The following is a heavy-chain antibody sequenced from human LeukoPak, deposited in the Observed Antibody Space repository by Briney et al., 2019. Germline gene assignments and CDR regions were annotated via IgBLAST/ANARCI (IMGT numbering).Heavy chain of an antibody. J-gene: IGHJ6*02. CDR1: GGSISSYY. CDR2: IYTSGST. V-gene: IGHV4-4*07. CDR3: ARDPAYYDSSGYYYYYYGMDV. D-gene: IGHD3-22*01. Sequence: SETLSLTCTVSGGSISSYYWSWIRQPAGKVLEWIGRIYTSGSTNYNPSLKSRVAMSVDTSKNQFSLKLSSVAAADTAVYYCARDPAYYDSSGYYYYYYGMDVWGQGTTVTVSS.